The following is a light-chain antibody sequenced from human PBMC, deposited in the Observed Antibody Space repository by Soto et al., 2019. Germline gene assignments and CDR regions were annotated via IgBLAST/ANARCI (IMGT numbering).Light chain of an antibody. CDR1: KSDIGVYDF. Sequence: QSALTQPPSASGSPGQSVTISCTVTKSDIGVYDFVSWYQHHPGKAPRLIIYEVVQRPSGVPDRFSGSKSGNTASLTVSGLQAADEADYFCKSYAGSNTYVLGSGTKV. CDR2: EVV. CDR3: KSYAGSNTYV. J-gene: IGLJ1*01. V-gene: IGLV2-8*01.